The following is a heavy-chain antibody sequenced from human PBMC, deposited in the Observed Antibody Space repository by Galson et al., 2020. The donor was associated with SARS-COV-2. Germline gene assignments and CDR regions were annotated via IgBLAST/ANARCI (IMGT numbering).Heavy chain of an antibody. CDR2: ISPYNSNT. V-gene: IGHV1-18*01. Sequence: ASVKVSCKASGYTFTTFYITWVRQAPGQGLEWMGKISPYNSNTNYTQKLQGRVTMTTDTSTSTAYMELRSLTSDDTAAYYCARSLSLGDCSGGSCFFYWGQGTLVTVSS. J-gene: IGHJ4*02. CDR1: GYTFTTFY. D-gene: IGHD2-15*01. CDR3: ARSLSLGDCSGGSCFFY.